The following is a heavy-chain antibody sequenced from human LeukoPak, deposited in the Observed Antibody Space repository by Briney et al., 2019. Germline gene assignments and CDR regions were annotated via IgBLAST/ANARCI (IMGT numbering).Heavy chain of an antibody. D-gene: IGHD5-18*01. CDR1: GFTFSSYW. CDR2: IKQDGSEK. CDR3: TTSRRSSYGYRALELPPSPVD. V-gene: IGHV3-7*01. J-gene: IGHJ4*02. Sequence: PGGALRLSCAASGFTFSSYWMTWVRHVPGKGLEWVARIKQDGSEKYYVDSVKGRFTISRDNAKNCLNLQMNRLRVEDTAVYQCTTSRRSSYGYRALELPPSPVDWGQGTLVTVSS.